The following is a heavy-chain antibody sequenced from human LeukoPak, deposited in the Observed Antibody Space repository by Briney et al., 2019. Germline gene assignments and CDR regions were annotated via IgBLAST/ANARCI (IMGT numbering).Heavy chain of an antibody. CDR1: GFTFRDYY. D-gene: IGHD6-13*01. J-gene: IGHJ3*02. V-gene: IGHV3-11*01. Sequence: PGGSLRLSCAASGFTFRDYYMSWLRQAPAKGLDWVSYISSSGSTIYYADSVKGRFTISRDNAKNSLYLQMNSLRAEDTAVYYCARGCDSSSWYCAFDIWGQGTMVTVSS. CDR2: ISSSGSTI. CDR3: ARGCDSSSWYCAFDI.